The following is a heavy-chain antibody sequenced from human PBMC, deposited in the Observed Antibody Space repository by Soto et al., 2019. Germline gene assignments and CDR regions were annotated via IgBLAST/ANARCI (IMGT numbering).Heavy chain of an antibody. D-gene: IGHD2-15*01. J-gene: IGHJ5*02. CDR2: IYYSGST. CDR3: ARHYCSGGSCYSGNNWFDP. CDR1: GGSISSGGFS. V-gene: IGHV4-39*01. Sequence: SETLCLTCASSGGSISSGGFSWSWIRQCPGKGLVWIGSIYYSGSTYYTPSLRSRVTISVDTSKNQFSLKLSSVTAADTAVYYCARHYCSGGSCYSGNNWFDPWGQGTLVTVS.